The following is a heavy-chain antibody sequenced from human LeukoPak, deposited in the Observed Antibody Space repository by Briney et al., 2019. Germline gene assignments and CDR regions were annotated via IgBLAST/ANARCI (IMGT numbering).Heavy chain of an antibody. CDR1: GFTFSSYA. CDR2: ISYDGSNK. D-gene: IGHD2-21*02. CDR3: ARAYDCGGDCRFFDY. V-gene: IGHV3-30-3*01. J-gene: IGHJ4*02. Sequence: GRSLRLSRAASGFTFSSYAMHWVRQAPGKGLEWVAVISYDGSNKYYADSVKGRFTISRDNSKNTLYLQMNSLRAEDTAVYYCARAYDCGGDCRFFDYWGQGTLVTVSS.